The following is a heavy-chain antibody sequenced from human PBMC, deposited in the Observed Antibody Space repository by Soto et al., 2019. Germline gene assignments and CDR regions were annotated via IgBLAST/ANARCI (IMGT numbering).Heavy chain of an antibody. CDR1: GFTFSSYA. J-gene: IGHJ4*02. CDR2: ISGSGGST. V-gene: IGHV3-23*01. D-gene: IGHD5-12*01. CDR3: AKTPEMATISSFDY. Sequence: EVQLLESGGGLVQPGGSLRLSCAASGFTFSSYAMSWVRQAPGKGLEWVSVISGSGGSTYYADSVKGRFTISRDNSKNALYLQMNSLRAEDTAVYYCAKTPEMATISSFDYWGQGTLVTVSS.